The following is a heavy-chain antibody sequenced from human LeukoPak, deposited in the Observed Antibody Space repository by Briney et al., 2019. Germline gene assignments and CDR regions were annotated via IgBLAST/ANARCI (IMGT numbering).Heavy chain of an antibody. CDR2: ISAYNGNT. CDR1: GYTFTSYG. J-gene: IGHJ4*02. Sequence: ASVKVSSTASGYTFTSYGISWGRQAPGQGREWMGWISAYNGNTNYTQKLQGRVTMTTDTSTSTAYMELRSLRSDDTAVYYCARDGIYYDSSGIFDYWGQGTLVTVSS. CDR3: ARDGIYYDSSGIFDY. V-gene: IGHV1-18*01. D-gene: IGHD3-22*01.